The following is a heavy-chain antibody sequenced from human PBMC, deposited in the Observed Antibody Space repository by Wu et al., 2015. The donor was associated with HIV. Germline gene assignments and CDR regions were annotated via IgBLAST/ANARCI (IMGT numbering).Heavy chain of an antibody. CDR3: ARDWQFHVTFGDFYVDI. V-gene: IGHV1-2*02. J-gene: IGHJ6*03. CDR1: GYTFSAHY. D-gene: IGHD3-3*01. Sequence: AQMVQSGTEVKKSGASLKISCMTAGYTFSAHYIHWVRQAPGQGLEWMGWINPATGDTKFVQTFQGRLAMTRDTATDTVNLILASVKPNDTATYYCARDWQFHVTFGDFYVDIWGNGTTVIVS. CDR2: INPATGDT.